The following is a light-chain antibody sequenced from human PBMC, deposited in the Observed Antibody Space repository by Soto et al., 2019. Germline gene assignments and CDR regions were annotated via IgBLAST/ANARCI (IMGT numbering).Light chain of an antibody. Sequence: SALIQPPSVSGSPGQSITISCPGTSSDGGGYNYVSWYQQHPGKAPKLMIYDVSNRPSGVSNRFSGSKSGNTASLTISGLQAEDEADYYCSSYTSSSTPRVFGTGTKVTVL. J-gene: IGLJ1*01. CDR2: DVS. V-gene: IGLV2-14*01. CDR1: SSDGGGYNY. CDR3: SSYTSSSTPRV.